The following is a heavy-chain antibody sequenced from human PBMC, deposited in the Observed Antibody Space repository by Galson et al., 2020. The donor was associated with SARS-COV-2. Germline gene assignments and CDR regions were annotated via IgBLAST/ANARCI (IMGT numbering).Heavy chain of an antibody. Sequence: SVKVSCKASGGTFSSSDVNWVRQAPGQGLEWLGGFIHVFHTATYAQKFQGRVTITADEPTTTAYMELTSLRSDYTAVYFCVRGEVQTLDYWGQGTLVTVSS. CDR1: GGTFSSSD. V-gene: IGHV1-69*13. CDR2: FIHVFHTA. CDR3: VRGEVQTLDY. D-gene: IGHD1-1*01. J-gene: IGHJ4*02.